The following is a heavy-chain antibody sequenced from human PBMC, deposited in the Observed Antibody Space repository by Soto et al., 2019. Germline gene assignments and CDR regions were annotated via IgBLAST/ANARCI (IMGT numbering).Heavy chain of an antibody. CDR2: ISISSKTI. J-gene: IGHJ4*01. CDR1: GSTFTSYS. Sequence: PCGSLRLSCATSGSTFTSYSMNWVRQAPGRGLEWLSYISISSKTIFYADSVKGRFTISRDSANSSLSLQLTSLRDDDTALYFCAGGLRQLRAPFLFWGQGTSVVVSA. CDR3: AGGLRQLRAPFLF. D-gene: IGHD6-13*01. V-gene: IGHV3-48*02.